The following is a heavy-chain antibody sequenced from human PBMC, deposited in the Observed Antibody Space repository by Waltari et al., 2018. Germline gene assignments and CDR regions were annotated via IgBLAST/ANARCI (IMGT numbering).Heavy chain of an antibody. CDR3: ARGRSNYVFDY. D-gene: IGHD4-4*01. CDR2: IYYSGST. J-gene: IGHJ4*02. Sequence: QLQLQESGPGLVKPSETLSLTCTVSGGSISSSSYYWGWIRQPPGKGLEWIGSIYYSGSTYYNPSLKSRVTISVDTSKNQFSLKLSSVTAADTAVYYCARGRSNYVFDYWGQGTLVIVSS. V-gene: IGHV4-39*07. CDR1: GGSISSSSYY.